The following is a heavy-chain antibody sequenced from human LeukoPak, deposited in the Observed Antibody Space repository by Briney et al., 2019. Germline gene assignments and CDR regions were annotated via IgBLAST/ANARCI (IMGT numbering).Heavy chain of an antibody. J-gene: IGHJ5*02. CDR3: SKEGVAAAGNTFDP. D-gene: IGHD6-13*01. CDR1: SIRXXX. V-gene: IGHV4-4*07. CDR2: IYSSGDT. Sequence: SIRXXXXSWXXXXAVXXXXXXGRIYSSGDTNYNPSLKSRVTMSVDTSKNQFSLRLGSVTAADTAVYYCSKEGVAAAGNTFDPWGQGTLVTVSS.